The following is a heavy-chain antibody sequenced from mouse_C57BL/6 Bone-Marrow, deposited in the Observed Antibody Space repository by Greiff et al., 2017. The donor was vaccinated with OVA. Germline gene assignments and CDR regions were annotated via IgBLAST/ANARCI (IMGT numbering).Heavy chain of an antibody. J-gene: IGHJ3*01. CDR3: ARTYYSNYGFAY. V-gene: IGHV1-82*01. CDR1: GYAFSSSW. CDR2: IYPGDGDT. D-gene: IGHD2-5*01. Sequence: VQLVESGPELVKPGASVKISCKASGYAFSSSWMNWVKQRPGKGLEWIGRIYPGDGDTNYNGKFKGKATLTADKSSSTAYMQLSSLTSEDSAVYFCARTYYSNYGFAYWGQGTLVTVSA.